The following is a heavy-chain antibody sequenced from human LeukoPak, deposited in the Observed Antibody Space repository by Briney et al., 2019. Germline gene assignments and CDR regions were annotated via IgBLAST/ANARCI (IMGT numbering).Heavy chain of an antibody. CDR3: AREGSGWSSHFDY. J-gene: IGHJ4*02. D-gene: IGHD6-19*01. Sequence: PGGSLRLSCAAYGFTFSIYEMNWVRQAPGKGLEWVSAISGSGGSIYYADSVKGRFTISRDNAKNSLYLQMNSLRAEDTAVYYCAREGSGWSSHFDYWGQGTLVTVSS. CDR2: ISGSGGSI. CDR1: GFTFSIYE. V-gene: IGHV3-48*03.